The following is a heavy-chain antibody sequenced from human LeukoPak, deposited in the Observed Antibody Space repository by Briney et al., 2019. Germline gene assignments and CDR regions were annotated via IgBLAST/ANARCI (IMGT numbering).Heavy chain of an antibody. CDR1: GFTVSSNY. D-gene: IGHD6-19*01. V-gene: IGHV3-53*01. J-gene: IGHJ4*02. CDR3: AKEPPAGTHFDY. Sequence: GGSLRLSCAASGFTVSSNYMSWVRQAPGKGLEWVSVMYSGGNTYYADSVKGRFTISRDNSKNRLYLQMNSLRAEDTAVYYCAKEPPAGTHFDYWGQGTLVTVSS. CDR2: MYSGGNT.